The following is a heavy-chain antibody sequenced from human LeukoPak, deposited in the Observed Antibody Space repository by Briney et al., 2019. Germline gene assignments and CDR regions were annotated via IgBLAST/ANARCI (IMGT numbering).Heavy chain of an antibody. CDR2: MNPNSGNT. CDR3: ARDGYNPLVEYYGMDV. CDR1: GYTFTSYD. J-gene: IGHJ6*02. Sequence: ASVKVSCKASGYTFTSYDINWVRQATGQGLEWMGWMNPNSGNTGYAQKFQGRVTMTRNTSISTAYMELSSLRSEDTAVYYCARDGYNPLVEYYGMDVWGQGTTVTVSS. D-gene: IGHD5-24*01. V-gene: IGHV1-8*01.